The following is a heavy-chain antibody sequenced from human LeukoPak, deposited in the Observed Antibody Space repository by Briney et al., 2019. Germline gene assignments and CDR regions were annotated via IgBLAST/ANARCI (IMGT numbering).Heavy chain of an antibody. CDR1: GFTVSSNY. J-gene: IGHJ6*04. D-gene: IGHD2-15*01. CDR3: ARTPGYCSGGSCYSGYYYGMDV. Sequence: GGSLRLSCAASGFTVSSNYMSWVRKAPGKGLEWVSVIYSGGSTYYAHSVKGRFTISRDDSKNTVYLQMNNLRAEDTAVYYCARTPGYCSGGSCYSGYYYGMDVWGKGTTVTVSS. CDR2: IYSGGST. V-gene: IGHV3-53*01.